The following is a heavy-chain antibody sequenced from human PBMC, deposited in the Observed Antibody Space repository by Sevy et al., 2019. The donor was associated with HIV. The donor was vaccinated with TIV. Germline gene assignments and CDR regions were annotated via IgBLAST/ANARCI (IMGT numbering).Heavy chain of an antibody. D-gene: IGHD3-22*01. Sequence: ASVKVSCKVSGYTLAKFSIHWVRQAPGKGLEWMTSFDPEDGDPEDGKTIYAQKFLGRVTMTEDTSTDTAYMERSSLRSDDTYVYYCSTTKDYYDSSGYPFDYWGQGTLVTVSS. J-gene: IGHJ4*02. CDR1: GYTLAKFS. V-gene: IGHV1-24*01. CDR3: STTKDYYDSSGYPFDY. CDR2: FDPEDGDPEDGKT.